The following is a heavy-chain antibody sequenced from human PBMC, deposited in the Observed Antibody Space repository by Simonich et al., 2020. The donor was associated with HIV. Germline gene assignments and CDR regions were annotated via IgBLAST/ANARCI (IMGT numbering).Heavy chain of an antibody. V-gene: IGHV3-9*01. D-gene: IGHD6-13*01. CDR1: GFTFDDYA. Sequence: EVQLVKSGGGLVQPGRSLRLSCAASGFTFDDYAMHWVRQAPGKGLEWVSGISWNSGSIGYADSVKGRFTISRDNAKNSLYLQMNSLRAEDTALYYCAKAFSSSWYGDAFDIWGQGTMVTVSS. CDR3: AKAFSSSWYGDAFDI. CDR2: ISWNSGSI. J-gene: IGHJ3*02.